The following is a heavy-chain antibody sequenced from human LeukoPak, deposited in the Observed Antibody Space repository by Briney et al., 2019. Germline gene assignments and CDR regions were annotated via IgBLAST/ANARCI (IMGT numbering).Heavy chain of an antibody. Sequence: GGSLRLSCAASGFTVRSNYMSWVRQALGKGLEWVSVISSGGSTYCADSVKGRFTISRDSSKNTLYLQMKSLRAEDTALYYCSRDRMGTKSFDYWGQGTLVTVSS. V-gene: IGHV3-66*01. J-gene: IGHJ4*02. CDR2: ISSGGST. D-gene: IGHD5-24*01. CDR3: SRDRMGTKSFDY. CDR1: GFTVRSNY.